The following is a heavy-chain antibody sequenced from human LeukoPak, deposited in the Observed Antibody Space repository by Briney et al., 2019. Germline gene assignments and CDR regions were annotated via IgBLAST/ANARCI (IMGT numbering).Heavy chain of an antibody. CDR3: ARDCSGGSCYGAFDI. D-gene: IGHD2-15*01. V-gene: IGHV4-30-4*01. J-gene: IGHJ3*02. CDR1: GASIRSGDYY. CDR2: IYDSGST. Sequence: SETLSLTCTVSGASIRSGDYYWRWIRQPPGKGLEWIGYIYDSGSTYYNPSLKSRITISVDTSENRFSLKLSSVTATDTAVYYCARDCSGGSCYGAFDIWGQGTMVTVSP.